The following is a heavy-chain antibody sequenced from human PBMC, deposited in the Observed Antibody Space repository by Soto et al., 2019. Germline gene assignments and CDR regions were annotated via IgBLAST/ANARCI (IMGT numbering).Heavy chain of an antibody. D-gene: IGHD2-2*02. V-gene: IGHV3-66*01. CDR2: IYSGGST. Sequence: QETGKGLEWVSVIYSGGSTYYADSVKGRFTISRDNSKNTLYLQMTSLRAEDTAGYYCSKTFVYIRAHGM. J-gene: IGHJ6*01. CDR3: SKTFVYIRAHGM.